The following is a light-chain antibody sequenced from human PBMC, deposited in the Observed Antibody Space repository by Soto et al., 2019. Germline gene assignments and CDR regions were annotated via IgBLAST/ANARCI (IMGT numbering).Light chain of an antibody. Sequence: EIVLTQSPATLSFSPGERATLSCRASHSVSTSLAWYQQKPGQAPRLLIYGASTRATGIPARFSGSGSGTDFTLTISSLEPEDSAVYYCQQRHMWPITFGQGTRLEI. V-gene: IGKV3-11*01. CDR1: HSVSTS. CDR2: GAS. CDR3: QQRHMWPIT. J-gene: IGKJ5*01.